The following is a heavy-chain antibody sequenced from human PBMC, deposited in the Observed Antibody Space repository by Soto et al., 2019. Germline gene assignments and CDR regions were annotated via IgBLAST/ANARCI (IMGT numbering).Heavy chain of an antibody. CDR1: GGSISSSSYY. Sequence: SETLSLTCTVSGGSISSSSYYWGWIRQPPGKGLEWIGSIYHSGSTYYNPSLKSRVTISVDRSKNQFSLKLSSVTAADTAVYYCARTPDIWGQGTMVTVSS. CDR3: ARTPDI. V-gene: IGHV4-39*07. CDR2: IYHSGST. J-gene: IGHJ3*02.